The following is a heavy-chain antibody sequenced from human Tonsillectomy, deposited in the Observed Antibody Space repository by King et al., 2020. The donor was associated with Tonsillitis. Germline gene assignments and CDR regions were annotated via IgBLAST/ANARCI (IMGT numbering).Heavy chain of an antibody. Sequence: VQLVESGGGWVQPGGSLRLSCTGSGLAFSDYVMSWVRQAPGKGLEWVSAISTSDVSTYYADSVKGRFTLSRDKSKNTLYLQMNSLRAEDTAVYYCAKDFSSSFYGWFFDLWGRGTLVTVSS. D-gene: IGHD2-2*01. CDR1: GLAFSDYV. CDR2: ISTSDVST. J-gene: IGHJ2*01. V-gene: IGHV3-23*04. CDR3: AKDFSSSFYGWFFDL.